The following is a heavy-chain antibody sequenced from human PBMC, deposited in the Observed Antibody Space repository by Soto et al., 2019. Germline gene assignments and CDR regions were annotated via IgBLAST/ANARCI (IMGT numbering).Heavy chain of an antibody. Sequence: PGGSLRLSCAASGFTFSSYEMNWVRQAPGKGLEWVSYISSSGSTIYYADSVKGRFTISRDNAKNSLYLQMNSLRAEDTAVYYCARDGVLLWFGESSFDYWGQGTLVTVSS. V-gene: IGHV3-48*03. D-gene: IGHD3-10*01. J-gene: IGHJ4*02. CDR1: GFTFSSYE. CDR2: ISSSGSTI. CDR3: ARDGVLLWFGESSFDY.